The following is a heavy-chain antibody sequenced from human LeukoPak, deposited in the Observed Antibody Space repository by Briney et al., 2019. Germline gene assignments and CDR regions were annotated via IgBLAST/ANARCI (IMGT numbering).Heavy chain of an antibody. Sequence: GGSLRLSCAASGFTFSSYWMTWVRQAPGKGLEWVANINQDGSEKYYVDSVKGRFTISRDNAKNSLYLQMNSLRAEDTAVYYCARWGATGSGFIDYWGQGTLVTVSS. CDR1: GFTFSSYW. V-gene: IGHV3-7*01. J-gene: IGHJ4*02. CDR2: INQDGSEK. CDR3: ARWGATGSGFIDY. D-gene: IGHD6-19*01.